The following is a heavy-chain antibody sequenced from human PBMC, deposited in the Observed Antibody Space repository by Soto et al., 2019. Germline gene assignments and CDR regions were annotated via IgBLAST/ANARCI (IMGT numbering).Heavy chain of an antibody. CDR2: ITTTSSTM. V-gene: IGHV3-48*02. J-gene: IGHJ6*02. CDR1: GFIFSDYS. Sequence: PGGSLRLSCTLSGFIFSDYSMNWVRQAPGEVLEWISYITTTSSTMYYAYSVKGLFTISRDNAKNSLYLQMNSLRDEDTDVYYCARDSSGRQYYGMDVWGQGTTVTVSS. D-gene: IGHD3-22*01. CDR3: ARDSSGRQYYGMDV.